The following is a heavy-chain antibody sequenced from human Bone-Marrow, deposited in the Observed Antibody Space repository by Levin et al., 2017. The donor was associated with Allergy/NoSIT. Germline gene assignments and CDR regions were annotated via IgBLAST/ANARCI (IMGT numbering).Heavy chain of an antibody. CDR3: ARVYGYYYYYMDV. CDR1: GFTFDSFW. Sequence: GGSLRLSCAASGFTFDSFWMSWVRQAPGKGLDWVASIKEDGSETYYGDSVKGRFTMSRDNAKNSVFLQMNSLTAEDTAVYYCARVYGYYYYYMDVWGNGTTVTVSS. D-gene: IGHD3-10*01. CDR2: IKEDGSET. J-gene: IGHJ6*03. V-gene: IGHV3-7*03.